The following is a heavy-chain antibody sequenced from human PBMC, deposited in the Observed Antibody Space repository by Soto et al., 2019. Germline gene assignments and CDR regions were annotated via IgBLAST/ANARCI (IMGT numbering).Heavy chain of an antibody. D-gene: IGHD2-15*01. CDR2: INPSGGST. V-gene: IGHV1-46*01. Sequence: ASVKVSCKASGYTFTSYHMHWVRQAPGQGLEWMGIINPSGGSTSYAQKFQGRVTMTRDTSTSTVYMELSSLRSEDTAVYYCARDYCPVGSCSGNWFDPWGQGTLVTVSS. CDR3: ARDYCPVGSCSGNWFDP. J-gene: IGHJ5*02. CDR1: GYTFTSYH.